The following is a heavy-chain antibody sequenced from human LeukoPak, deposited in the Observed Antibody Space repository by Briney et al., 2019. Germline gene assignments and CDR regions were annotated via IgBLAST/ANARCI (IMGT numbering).Heavy chain of an antibody. CDR3: ARVVSSSWYFDY. CDR2: ISSSGSTI. Sequence: GGSLRLSCAASEFTFSDYYMSWIRQAPGKGLEWVSYISSSGSTIYYADSVKGRFTISRDNAKNSLYLQMNSLRAEDTAVYYCARVVSSSWYFDYWGQGTLVTVSS. D-gene: IGHD6-13*01. CDR1: EFTFSDYY. J-gene: IGHJ4*02. V-gene: IGHV3-11*01.